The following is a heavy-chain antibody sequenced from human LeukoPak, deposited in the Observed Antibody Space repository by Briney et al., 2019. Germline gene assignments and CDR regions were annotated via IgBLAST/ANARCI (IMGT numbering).Heavy chain of an antibody. J-gene: IGHJ4*02. CDR3: AKDRRAGSYDY. D-gene: IGHD3-10*01. CDR2: ISGSGGNT. Sequence: GVSLRLSCAASGFTLSRNGMTWVRQAPGKGLEWVSAISGSGGNTYYADSVKGRFTISRDNSKNTLYLQMNSLRAEDTAVYYCAKDRRAGSYDYWGQGTLVTVSS. CDR1: GFTLSRNG. V-gene: IGHV3-23*01.